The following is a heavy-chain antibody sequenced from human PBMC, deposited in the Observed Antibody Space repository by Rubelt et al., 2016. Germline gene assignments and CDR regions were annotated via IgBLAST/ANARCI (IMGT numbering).Heavy chain of an antibody. CDR2: IRYDGSST. CDR3: ANAWGGPYYPEY. D-gene: IGHD3-10*01. J-gene: IGHJ4*02. V-gene: IGHV3-30*02. CDR1: GLSFSRYG. Sequence: QVHLVESGGGVVQPGGSLRLSCAASGLSFSRYGMHWVRQAPGKGLEWVTFIRYDGSSTYYADSVKGRFTISRENTHSTLFRQMDSLGPDDTAVYYCANAWGGPYYPEYWGQGTLVTVSS.